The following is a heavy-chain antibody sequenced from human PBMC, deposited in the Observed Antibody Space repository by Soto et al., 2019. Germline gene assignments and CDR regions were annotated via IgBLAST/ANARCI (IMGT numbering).Heavy chain of an antibody. V-gene: IGHV3-30*18. D-gene: IGHD4-17*01. CDR1: GFTFSSYG. CDR3: AKEKATVTTPYYYYGMDV. Sequence: QVQLVESGGGVVQPGRSLRLSCAASGFTFSSYGMHWVRQAPGKGLEWVAVISYDGSNKYYADSVKGRFTISRDNSKNTLYQQMNSLRAEDTAVYYCAKEKATVTTPYYYYGMDVWGQGTTVTVSS. CDR2: ISYDGSNK. J-gene: IGHJ6*02.